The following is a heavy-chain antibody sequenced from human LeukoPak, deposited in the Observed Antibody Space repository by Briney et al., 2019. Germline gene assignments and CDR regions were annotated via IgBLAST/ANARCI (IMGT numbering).Heavy chain of an antibody. CDR3: ARWVTADRGKKDAFDV. CDR1: GYSFTTYW. D-gene: IGHD2-21*02. Sequence: GEPLKISCKASGYSFTTYWIGWVRQMPGKGLGWMGIIFPADSDTRYSPSFQGQVTVSADKSISTAYLQWSSLKASDTAMYYCARWVTADRGKKDAFDVWGQGTMVTVSS. CDR2: IFPADSDT. V-gene: IGHV5-51*01. J-gene: IGHJ3*01.